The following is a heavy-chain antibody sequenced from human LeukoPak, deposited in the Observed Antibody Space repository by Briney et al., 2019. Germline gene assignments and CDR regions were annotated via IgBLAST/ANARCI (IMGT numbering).Heavy chain of an antibody. V-gene: IGHV3-11*01. D-gene: IGHD6-13*01. CDR2: MRGSGDTV. J-gene: IGHJ4*02. CDR3: ARLGVITAAGTYDY. Sequence: GGSLRLSCAASGFTLSDYFMTWIRQAPGNGLEWIAHMRGSGDTVSYADSVRGRFTISRDNVKNSLYLQMNGLRVEDTAVYYCARLGVITAAGTYDYWGQGALVTVSS. CDR1: GFTLSDYF.